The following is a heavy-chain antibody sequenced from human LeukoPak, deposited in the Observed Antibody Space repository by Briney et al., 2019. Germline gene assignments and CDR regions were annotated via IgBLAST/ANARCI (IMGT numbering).Heavy chain of an antibody. CDR3: ARDRYSSSWYGYYYYYYMDV. CDR1: GFTFSSYS. J-gene: IGHJ6*03. V-gene: IGHV3-64*01. D-gene: IGHD6-13*01. CDR2: ISSNGGST. Sequence: PGGSLRLSCAASGFTFSSYSMHWVRQAPGKGLEYVSAISSNGGSTYYANSVKGRFTISRDNSKNTLCLQMGSLRAEDMAVYYCARDRYSSSWYGYYYYYYMDVWGKGTTVTVSS.